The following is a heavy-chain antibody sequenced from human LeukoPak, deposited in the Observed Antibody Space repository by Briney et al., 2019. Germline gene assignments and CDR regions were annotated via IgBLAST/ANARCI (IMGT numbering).Heavy chain of an antibody. V-gene: IGHV1-69*05. CDR2: VIPILGTT. Sequence: SVKVSCKASGTTFSRSAISWVRQAPGQGLEWMGGVIPILGTTNYAQKFQDRVSITTDESTSTAYMEVSSLRSVDTAVYYCARDRITMVRGVPPGPHYYYYYMDVWGTGTTVTVSS. CDR3: ARDRITMVRGVPPGPHYYYYYMDV. J-gene: IGHJ6*03. CDR1: GTTFSRSA. D-gene: IGHD3-10*01.